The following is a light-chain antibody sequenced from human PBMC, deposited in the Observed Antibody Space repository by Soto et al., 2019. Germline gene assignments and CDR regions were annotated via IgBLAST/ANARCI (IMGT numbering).Light chain of an antibody. J-gene: IGKJ3*01. V-gene: IGKV1-39*01. CDR3: QQSYSTPPWT. Sequence: DIQMTQSPSSLSASVGDRVTITCRASQSISSYLNWYQQKPGKAPKLLIYAASSLQSGVPSRFSGSGSGTDFTLTISSLQPEDFATYYCQQSYSTPPWTFGPGNKVDIK. CDR1: QSISSY. CDR2: AAS.